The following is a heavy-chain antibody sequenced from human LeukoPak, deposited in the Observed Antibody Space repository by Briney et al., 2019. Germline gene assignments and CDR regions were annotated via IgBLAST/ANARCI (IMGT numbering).Heavy chain of an antibody. CDR2: ISGSGGST. Sequence: PGGSLRLSCAASGFTFNSFAMSWVRQAPGKGLEWVSVISGSGGSTYYADSVKGRFTISRDNSKNTLYLQMNSLRAEDTAVYYCARDRTMATITPLDYWGQGTLVTVSS. CDR1: GFTFNSFA. V-gene: IGHV3-23*01. CDR3: ARDRTMATITPLDY. D-gene: IGHD5-12*01. J-gene: IGHJ4*02.